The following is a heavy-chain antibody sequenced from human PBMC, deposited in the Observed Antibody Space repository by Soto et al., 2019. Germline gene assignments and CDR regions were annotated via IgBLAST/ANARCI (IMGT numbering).Heavy chain of an antibody. J-gene: IGHJ4*02. CDR3: ARRTVTDAFDY. D-gene: IGHD4-17*01. CDR2: IYYSGST. V-gene: IGHV4-59*08. Sequence: PGKGLEWIGYIYYSGSTNYNPSLKSRVTISGDTSNNQFSLKLSSVTAADTAVYYCARRTVTDAFDYGGQGNLVSV.